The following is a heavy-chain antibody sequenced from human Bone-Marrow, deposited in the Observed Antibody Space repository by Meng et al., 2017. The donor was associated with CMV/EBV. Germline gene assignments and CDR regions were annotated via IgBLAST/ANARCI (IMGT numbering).Heavy chain of an antibody. V-gene: IGHV3-30*02. CDR2: IRYDGSNK. Sequence: GESLKISCAASGFPLSSYGMHWVRQAPGKGLEWVAFIRYDGSNKYYADSVKGRFTISRDNSKNTPYLQLNSLRAEDTAVYYCAKDLISSTSCYTCPHYGMDVWGQGTTVTVSS. J-gene: IGHJ6*02. CDR3: AKDLISSTSCYTCPHYGMDV. D-gene: IGHD2-2*02. CDR1: GFPLSSYG.